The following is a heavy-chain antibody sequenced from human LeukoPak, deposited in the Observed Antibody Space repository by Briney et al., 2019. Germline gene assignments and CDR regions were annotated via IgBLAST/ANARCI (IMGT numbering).Heavy chain of an antibody. CDR1: GFTFSNYA. V-gene: IGHV3-23*01. CDR2: ISGSGGPT. CDR3: ARGGYCSSTSCYWGSFDP. D-gene: IGHD2-2*01. J-gene: IGHJ5*02. Sequence: GGSLRPSCAASGFTFSNYAMNWVRQAPGRGLEWVSSISGSGGPTYYADSVKGRFTISRDNSKNTLYLQMNSLRAEDTAVYYCARGGYCSSTSCYWGSFDPWGQGTLVTVSS.